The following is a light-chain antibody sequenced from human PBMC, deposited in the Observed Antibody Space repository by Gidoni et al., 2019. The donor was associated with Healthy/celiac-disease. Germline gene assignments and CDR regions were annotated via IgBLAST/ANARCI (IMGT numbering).Light chain of an antibody. CDR3: QHNGSSQWT. V-gene: IGKV3-20*01. Sequence: EFVLTQSPGTLSLSPGERATLSCRASQSVSSSYLAWYQQKAGQAPRLLIYGASSRATSIPDRFSSSGSGTDFTLTISRLEPEYFAVYYCQHNGSSQWTFGQGTKVEIK. CDR2: GAS. J-gene: IGKJ1*01. CDR1: QSVSSSY.